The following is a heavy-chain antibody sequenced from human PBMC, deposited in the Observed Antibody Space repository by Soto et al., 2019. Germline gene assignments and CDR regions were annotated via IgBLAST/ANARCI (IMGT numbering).Heavy chain of an antibody. CDR3: ARDIPYSGYGTFDY. Sequence: SETLSLTCSVSGGSIRRSDSYWTWVRQGPGKGLEWIGYIYDSGSTNYNPSLKSRVTISIDTSKNQFSLKLSSVTAADTAVYYCARDIPYSGYGTFDYWGQGTLVTVSS. V-gene: IGHV4-61*08. CDR1: GGSIRRSDSY. CDR2: IYDSGST. J-gene: IGHJ4*02. D-gene: IGHD5-12*01.